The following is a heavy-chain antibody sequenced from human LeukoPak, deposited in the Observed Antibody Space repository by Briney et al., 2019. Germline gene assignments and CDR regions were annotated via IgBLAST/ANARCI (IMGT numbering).Heavy chain of an antibody. CDR1: GFTFSSYG. J-gene: IGHJ3*02. Sequence: PGGSLRLSCAASGFTFSSYGMHWVRQAPGKGLEWVAVISYDGSNKYYADSVKGRFTISRDNSKNTLYLQMNSLRAEDTAVYYCAKDLAALDSRGRDAFDIWGQGTMVTVSS. CDR3: AKDLAALDSRGRDAFDI. D-gene: IGHD3-22*01. V-gene: IGHV3-30*18. CDR2: ISYDGSNK.